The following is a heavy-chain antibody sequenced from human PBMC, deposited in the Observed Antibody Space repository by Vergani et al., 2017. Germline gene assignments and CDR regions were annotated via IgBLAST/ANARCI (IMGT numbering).Heavy chain of an antibody. CDR2: IYYSGST. Sequence: QVQLQESGPGLVKPSETLSLTCTVSGGSISSYYWSWIRQPPGKGLEWIGYIYYSGSTNYNPSLKSRVTISVDTSKNQFSLKLSSVTAAYTAVYYCARGGGDCSSTSCYSGNYYYGMDVWGQGTTVTVSS. CDR3: ARGGGDCSSTSCYSGNYYYGMDV. D-gene: IGHD2-2*02. CDR1: GGSISSYY. V-gene: IGHV4-59*01. J-gene: IGHJ6*02.